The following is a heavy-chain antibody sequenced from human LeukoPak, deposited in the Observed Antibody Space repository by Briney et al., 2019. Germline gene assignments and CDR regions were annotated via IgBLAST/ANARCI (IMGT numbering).Heavy chain of an antibody. Sequence: PGESLRLSCAASGFTGSNNYVSWVRQAPGKGLEWVAVTVGGGDGTYYADSVKGRFTISRDNSNNTLYLQMNSLRAEDTAVYYCAKLTTSWGQGTLVTVSS. CDR1: GFTGSNNY. CDR3: AKLTTS. V-gene: IGHV3-53*01. J-gene: IGHJ4*02. D-gene: IGHD4-11*01. CDR2: TVGGGDGT.